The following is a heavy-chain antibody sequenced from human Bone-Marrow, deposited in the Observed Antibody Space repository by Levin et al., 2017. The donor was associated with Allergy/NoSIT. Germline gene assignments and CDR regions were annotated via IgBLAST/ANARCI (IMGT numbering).Heavy chain of an antibody. Sequence: KISCKASGDTFSINAISWVRQAPGQGLEWMGAIIPVFGTSKYAQRFQGRVTISVDKSTSTAYLELSSLRSEDTAVYYCARDLGARSTFGLGYFDYGGQGTLVTVSS. CDR2: IIPVFGTS. V-gene: IGHV1-69*06. CDR3: ARDLGARSTFGLGYFDY. CDR1: GDTFSINA. D-gene: IGHD2-2*01. J-gene: IGHJ4*02.